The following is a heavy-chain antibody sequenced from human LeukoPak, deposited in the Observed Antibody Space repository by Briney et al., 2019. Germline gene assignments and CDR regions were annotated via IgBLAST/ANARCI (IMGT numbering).Heavy chain of an antibody. J-gene: IGHJ4*02. Sequence: ASVKVSCKASGYTFTGYYMHWVRQAPGQGLEWMGWINPNSGGTNYAQKLQGRVTMTRDTSISTAYMELSRLRSDDTAVYYCARNPPYYYDSSGYYPQGFDYWGQGTLVTVSS. V-gene: IGHV1-2*02. CDR2: INPNSGGT. CDR3: ARNPPYYYDSSGYYPQGFDY. D-gene: IGHD3-22*01. CDR1: GYTFTGYY.